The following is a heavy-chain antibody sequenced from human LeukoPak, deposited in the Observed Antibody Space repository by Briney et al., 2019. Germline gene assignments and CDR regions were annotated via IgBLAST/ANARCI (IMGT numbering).Heavy chain of an antibody. J-gene: IGHJ4*02. V-gene: IGHV3-30-3*01. CDR1: GFTFSSYA. CDR3: ARGLSSGWYRGVDY. CDR2: ISYDGSNK. Sequence: QTGGSLRLSCAASGFTFSSYAMHGVRQAPGKGLEGGAVISYDGSNKYYADSVKGRFTISRDNSKNTLYLQMNSLRAEDTAVYYCARGLSSGWYRGVDYWAREPWSPSPQ. D-gene: IGHD6-19*01.